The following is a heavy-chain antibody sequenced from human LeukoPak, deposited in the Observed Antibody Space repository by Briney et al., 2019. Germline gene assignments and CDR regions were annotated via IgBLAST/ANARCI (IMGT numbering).Heavy chain of an antibody. D-gene: IGHD2-15*01. CDR1: GGSFSGYY. J-gene: IGHJ4*02. CDR3: ARGHCSGGSCHSGFDY. CDR2: IYYSGST. V-gene: IGHV4-31*11. Sequence: PSETLSLTCAVYGGSFSGYYWSWVRQHPGKGLECIGYIYYSGSTYYNPSLKSRVTISVDTSKNQFSLKLSSVTAADTAVYYCARGHCSGGSCHSGFDYWGQGTLVTVSS.